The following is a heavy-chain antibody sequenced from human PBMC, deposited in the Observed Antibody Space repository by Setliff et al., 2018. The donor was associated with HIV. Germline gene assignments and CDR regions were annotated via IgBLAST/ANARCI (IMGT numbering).Heavy chain of an antibody. CDR1: GFTFKDYA. CDR2: TGWSGSTA. D-gene: IGHD3-10*01. Sequence: GGSLRLSCTVSGFTFKDYAMHWVRQAPGKGLEWVASTGWSGSTAEYADSVRGRFTISKDNAKASLYLQMDSLRLEDTALYFCIKDGTVLGRNYFYLQAWGKGTMVTVSS. V-gene: IGHV3-9*01. J-gene: IGHJ6*04. CDR3: IKDGTVLGRNYFYLQA.